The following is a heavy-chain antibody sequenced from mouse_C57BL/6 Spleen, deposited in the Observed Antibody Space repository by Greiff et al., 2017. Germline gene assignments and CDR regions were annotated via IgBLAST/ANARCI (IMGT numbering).Heavy chain of an antibody. J-gene: IGHJ2*01. CDR2: IDPNSGGT. V-gene: IGHV1-72*01. D-gene: IGHD1-1*01. Sequence: QVHVKQPGAELVKPGASVKLSCKASGYTFTSYWMHWVKQRPGRGLEWIGRIDPNSGGTKYNEKFKSKATLTVDKPSSPAYMQLSSLTSEDSAVYYCARDGYYGSRWYYFDYWGQGTTLTVSS. CDR3: ARDGYYGSRWYYFDY. CDR1: GYTFTSYW.